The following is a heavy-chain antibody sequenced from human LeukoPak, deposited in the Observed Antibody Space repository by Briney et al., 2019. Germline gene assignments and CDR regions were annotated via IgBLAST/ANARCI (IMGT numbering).Heavy chain of an antibody. Sequence: SQTLSLTCAVSGGSISSGGYSWSWIRQPPGKGLEWIGYIYHSGSTYYNPSLKSRVTISVDRSKNQFSLKLSSVTAADTAVYYCARSPHTSNYDILTGYRQTYYYYGMDVWGQGTTVTVSS. V-gene: IGHV4-30-2*01. CDR2: IYHSGST. D-gene: IGHD3-9*01. CDR1: GGSISSGGYS. J-gene: IGHJ6*02. CDR3: ARSPHTSNYDILTGYRQTYYYYGMDV.